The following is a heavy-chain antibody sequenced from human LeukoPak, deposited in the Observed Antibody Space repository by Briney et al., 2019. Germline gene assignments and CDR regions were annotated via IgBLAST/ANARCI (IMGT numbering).Heavy chain of an antibody. D-gene: IGHD3-16*01. CDR2: IYSSGNT. CDR3: ARVKDPGGYYYYYYMDI. V-gene: IGHV4-39*07. CDR1: GASISSNNYC. Sequence: SETLSLTCTVSGASISSNNYCWGWVRQPPGKGLEWIGNIYSSGNTYYNASLKSRVTISVDTSKNQFSLKVSSVTAADTAVYYCARVKDPGGYYYYYYMDIWGKGNTVTVSS. J-gene: IGHJ6*03.